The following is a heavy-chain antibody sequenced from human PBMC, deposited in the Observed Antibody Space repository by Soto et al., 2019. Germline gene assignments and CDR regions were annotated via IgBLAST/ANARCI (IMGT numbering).Heavy chain of an antibody. CDR1: GYTFTSYA. D-gene: IGHD6-13*01. CDR3: ARGRGGAAAGIFDY. Sequence: QVQLVQSGAEVKKPGASVKVYCKASGYTFTSYAMHWVRQAPGQRLEWLGWINAGNGNTKYSQKFQGRVTITRDTSASTAYMELRSLRSEDTAVYYCARGRGGAAAGIFDYWGQGTLVTVSS. CDR2: INAGNGNT. V-gene: IGHV1-3*01. J-gene: IGHJ4*02.